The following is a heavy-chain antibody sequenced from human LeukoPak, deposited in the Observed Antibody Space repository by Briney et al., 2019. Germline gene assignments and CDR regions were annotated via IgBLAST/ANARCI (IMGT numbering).Heavy chain of an antibody. Sequence: GGSLRLSCAASGFTVSSNYMSWVRQAPGKGLEWVSLIYSGGTTYYADSVKGRFTISRDNSKNTLYLQMNSLRAEDTAVYYCARDRCSGGSCYSGWFDPWGQGTLVTVSS. CDR1: GFTVSSNY. CDR3: ARDRCSGGSCYSGWFDP. D-gene: IGHD2-15*01. J-gene: IGHJ5*02. CDR2: IYSGGTT. V-gene: IGHV3-66*01.